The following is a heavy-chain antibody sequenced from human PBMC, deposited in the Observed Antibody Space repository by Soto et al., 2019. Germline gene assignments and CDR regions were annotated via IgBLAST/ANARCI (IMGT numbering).Heavy chain of an antibody. D-gene: IGHD6-19*01. J-gene: IGHJ5*02. Sequence: QLQLQESGPGLVKPSETLSLTCSVSGGSISSSSYYWGWIRQPPGKGLEWIGSIYYSGSIDYNPSLQSRVTISVDTSKNQFSLKLSSVTAAETAVYYCARQSSGWYNWFDPWGQGTLVTVSS. V-gene: IGHV4-39*01. CDR1: GGSISSSSYY. CDR3: ARQSSGWYNWFDP. CDR2: IYYSGSI.